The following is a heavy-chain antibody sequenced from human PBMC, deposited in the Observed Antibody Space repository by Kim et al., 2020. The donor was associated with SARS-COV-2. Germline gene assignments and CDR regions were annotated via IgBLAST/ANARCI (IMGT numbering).Heavy chain of an antibody. D-gene: IGHD3-22*01. CDR3: AREEDYYDSSGIIV. Sequence: NPSLKSRVTISVDTSKNQFSLKLSSVTAADTAVYYCAREEDYYDSSGIIVWGQGTLVTVSS. J-gene: IGHJ4*02. V-gene: IGHV4-59*01.